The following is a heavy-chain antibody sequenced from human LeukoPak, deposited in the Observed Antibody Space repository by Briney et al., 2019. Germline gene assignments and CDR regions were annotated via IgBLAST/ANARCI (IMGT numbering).Heavy chain of an antibody. CDR1: GYSFTSYW. J-gene: IGHJ4*02. CDR2: IYPGDSDT. Sequence: GESLKISCKGSGYSFTSYWIGWVRQMPGKGLEWMGIIYPGDSDTRYSPSFQGQVTISADKSISTAYLQWSSLKASDTAMDYCARLIGGYGSGSYYNGLFDYWGQGTLVTVSS. V-gene: IGHV5-51*01. CDR3: ARLIGGYGSGSYYNGLFDY. D-gene: IGHD3-10*01.